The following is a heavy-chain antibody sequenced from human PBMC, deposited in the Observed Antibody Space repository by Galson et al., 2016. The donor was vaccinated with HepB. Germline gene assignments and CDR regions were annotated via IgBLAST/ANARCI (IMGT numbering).Heavy chain of an antibody. CDR1: GDSVSSNSVA. V-gene: IGHV6-1*01. J-gene: IGHJ4*02. Sequence: CAISGDSVSSNSVAWDWIRQSSSRGLEWLGRTYYRSMWHHDYSLSVKSRITINADTSANQFSLQLNPVTPADTAMYYCAREGSVRYCTTTACYGEIDYWGQGTLVTVSS. CDR2: TYYRSMWHH. D-gene: IGHD2-2*01. CDR3: AREGSVRYCTTTACYGEIDY.